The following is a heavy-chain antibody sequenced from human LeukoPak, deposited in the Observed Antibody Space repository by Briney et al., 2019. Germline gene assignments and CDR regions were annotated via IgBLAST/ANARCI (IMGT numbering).Heavy chain of an antibody. CDR2: VYTSGST. CDR1: GGSISSGSYY. CDR3: ARQYVDILTGYHRGELYWYFDL. V-gene: IGHV4-61*02. D-gene: IGHD3-9*01. Sequence: SQTLSLTCTVSGGSISSGSYYWSWIRQPAGKGLEWIGRVYTSGSTNYNPSLKSRVTISVDTSKNQFSLKLSSVTAADTAVYYCARQYVDILTGYHRGELYWYFDLWGRGTLVTVSS. J-gene: IGHJ2*01.